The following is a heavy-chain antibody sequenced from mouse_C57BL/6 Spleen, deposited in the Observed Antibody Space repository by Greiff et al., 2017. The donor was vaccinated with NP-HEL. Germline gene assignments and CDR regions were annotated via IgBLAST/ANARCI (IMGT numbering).Heavy chain of an antibody. CDR1: GFTFSSYT. V-gene: IGHV5-9*01. Sequence: EVKLVESGGGLVKPGGSLKLSCAASGFTFSSYTMSWVRQTPEQRLEWVATISGGGGNTYYPDSVKGRFTISRDNAKNTLYLQMSSLRSEDTALYYCARGITDFDYWGQGTTLTVSS. CDR3: ARGITDFDY. J-gene: IGHJ2*01. D-gene: IGHD1-1*01. CDR2: ISGGGGNT.